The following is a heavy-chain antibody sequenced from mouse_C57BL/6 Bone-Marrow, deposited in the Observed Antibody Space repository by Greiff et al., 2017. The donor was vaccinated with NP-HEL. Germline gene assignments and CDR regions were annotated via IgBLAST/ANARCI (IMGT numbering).Heavy chain of an antibody. Sequence: VQLQQSGAELVKPGASVKLSCKASGYTFTTYWMQWVKQRPGQGLEWIGEIDPSDSYNNYNQKLKGKATLTVDTSSSTANMQLSSLTSEDSAVYYCARKAYYGRSYEFAYWGQGTLVTVSA. J-gene: IGHJ3*01. CDR2: IDPSDSYN. CDR3: ARKAYYGRSYEFAY. D-gene: IGHD1-1*01. V-gene: IGHV1-50*01. CDR1: GYTFTTYW.